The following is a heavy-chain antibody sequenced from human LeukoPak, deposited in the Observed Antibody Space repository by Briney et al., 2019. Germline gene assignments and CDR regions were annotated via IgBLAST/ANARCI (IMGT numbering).Heavy chain of an antibody. J-gene: IGHJ4*02. CDR2: ISGSGGST. CDR1: GFTFSSYA. V-gene: IGHV3-23*01. CDR3: AKVLVVVVTATQYYFDY. Sequence: GGSLRLSGAASGFTFSSYAMSWVRQAPGKGLEWVSAISGSGGSTYYADSVKGRFTISRDNSKNTLYLQMNSLRAEDTAVYYCAKVLVVVVTATQYYFDYWGQGTLVTVSS. D-gene: IGHD2-21*02.